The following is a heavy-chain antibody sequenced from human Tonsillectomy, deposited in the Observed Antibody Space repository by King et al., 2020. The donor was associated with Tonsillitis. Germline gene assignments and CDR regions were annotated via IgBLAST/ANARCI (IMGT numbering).Heavy chain of an antibody. D-gene: IGHD5-12*01. CDR2: VSRSGGTT. Sequence: VQLVESGGGLVQPGGSLRLSCAASGFTFSNYAMSWVRQAPGKGLEWVSAVSRSGGTTYYPGSVKGRFTISRDNSKSTLYLQMNSLRADDTAVYYCVKDMSQNSGYVGAFDCWGQGTLVTVSS. CDR3: VKDMSQNSGYVGAFDC. V-gene: IGHV3-23*04. CDR1: GFTFSNYA. J-gene: IGHJ4*02.